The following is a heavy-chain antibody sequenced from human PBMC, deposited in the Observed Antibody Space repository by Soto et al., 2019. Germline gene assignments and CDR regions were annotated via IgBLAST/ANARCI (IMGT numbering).Heavy chain of an antibody. CDR1: GFTFSSYG. Sequence: QVQLVESGGGVVELGRSRRLSSAASGFTFSSYGMHWVRQAPGTGLEWGAVIWYDGSNKYYADSVKGRFTISRDNSKNTLYLQMNSLRAEDTAVYYCARDYDSSGYPRYYFDYWGQGTLVTVSS. V-gene: IGHV3-33*01. CDR2: IWYDGSNK. D-gene: IGHD3-22*01. CDR3: ARDYDSSGYPRYYFDY. J-gene: IGHJ4*02.